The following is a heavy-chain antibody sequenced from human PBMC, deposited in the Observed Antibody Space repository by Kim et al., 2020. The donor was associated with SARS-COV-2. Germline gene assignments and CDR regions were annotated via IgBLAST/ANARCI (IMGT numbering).Heavy chain of an antibody. D-gene: IGHD4-17*01. J-gene: IGHJ4*02. V-gene: IGHV4-39*07. CDR1: GGSISSSSYY. CDR2: IYYSGST. CDR3: ARDRSHDYGDYPGLSEVAYFDS. Sequence: SETLSLTCTVSGGSISSSSYYWGWIRQPPGKGLEWIGSIYYSGSTYYNPSLKSRVTISVDTSKNQFSLKLSSVTAADTAVYYCARDRSHDYGDYPGLSEVAYFDSWGQGTLVPVSS.